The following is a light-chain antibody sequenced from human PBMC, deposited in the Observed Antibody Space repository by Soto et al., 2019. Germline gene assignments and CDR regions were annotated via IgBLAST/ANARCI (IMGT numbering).Light chain of an antibody. Sequence: EIVLTQSPGTLSLSPGERATLSCRASQSVSSSYLAWYQQKPGQAPRLLIYAASSRATGIPDRFSGSGSGTDSTLTISRLEPEDFAVYYCQQYGSSLFTFGPGTKVDIK. CDR3: QQYGSSLFT. CDR2: AAS. V-gene: IGKV3-20*01. J-gene: IGKJ3*01. CDR1: QSVSSSY.